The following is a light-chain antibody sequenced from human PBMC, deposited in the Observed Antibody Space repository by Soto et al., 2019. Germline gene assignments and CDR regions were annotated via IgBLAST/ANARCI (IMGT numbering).Light chain of an antibody. CDR3: TSYSSSSPVL. CDR1: SSDVGAYNY. V-gene: IGLV2-14*01. CDR2: EVT. J-gene: IGLJ2*01. Sequence: QSAPTQPASVSGSLGQSITISCTGTSSDVGAYNYVSWYQQHPDKAPKLLIFEVTNRPSGVSGRFSGSKSGITASLSISGLQPEDEADYYCTSYSSSSPVLFGGGTKLTVL.